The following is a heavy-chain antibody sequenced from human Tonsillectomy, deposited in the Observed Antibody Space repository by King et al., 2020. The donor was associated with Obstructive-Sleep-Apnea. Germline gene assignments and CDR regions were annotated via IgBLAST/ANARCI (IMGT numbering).Heavy chain of an antibody. CDR2: INHSGST. CDR1: GGSFSGYY. V-gene: IGHV4-34*01. D-gene: IGHD2-15*01. CDR3: ARVPAGSIDY. J-gene: IGHJ4*02. Sequence: VQLQQWGAGLLKPSETLSLTCAVYGGSFSGYYWSWIRQPPGKGLEWIGEINHSGSTSYNPSLKSRGTISGDTSKNQFSLKLGSVTAADTAVYFCARVPAGSIDYWGQGSLVIVSS.